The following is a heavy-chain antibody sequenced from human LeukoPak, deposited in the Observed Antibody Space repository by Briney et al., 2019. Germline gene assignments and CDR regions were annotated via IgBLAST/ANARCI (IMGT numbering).Heavy chain of an antibody. D-gene: IGHD5-18*01. V-gene: IGHV4-38-2*02. J-gene: IGHJ6*03. CDR2: IYHTGST. CDR1: GYSISSGYY. CDR3: ARGRRDTAMIIYYYYYYMDV. Sequence: SETLSLTCSVSGYSISSGYYWGWIRQPRGKGLEWIVIIYHTGSTYYNPSLKSRVTISVDTSKNQFSLKLSSVTAADTAVYYCARGRRDTAMIIYYYYYYMDVWGKGTTVTISS.